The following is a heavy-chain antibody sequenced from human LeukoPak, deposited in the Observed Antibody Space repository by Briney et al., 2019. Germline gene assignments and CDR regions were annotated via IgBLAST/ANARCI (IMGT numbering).Heavy chain of an antibody. CDR3: AKVGCSSTSCSLTWYYYGMDV. J-gene: IGHJ6*04. Sequence: GSLRLSCAASGFTFSSYGMHWVRQAPGKGLEWVAVISYDGSNKYYADSVKGRFTISRDNSKNTLYLQMNSLRAEDTAVYYCAKVGCSSTSCSLTWYYYGMDVWGKGTTVTVSS. CDR2: ISYDGSNK. CDR1: GFTFSSYG. D-gene: IGHD2-2*01. V-gene: IGHV3-30*18.